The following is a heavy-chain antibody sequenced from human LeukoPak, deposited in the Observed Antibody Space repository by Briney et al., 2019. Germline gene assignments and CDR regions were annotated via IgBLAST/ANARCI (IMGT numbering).Heavy chain of an antibody. D-gene: IGHD6-19*01. J-gene: IGHJ3*02. V-gene: IGHV1-69*04. CDR1: GGTFSSYA. CDR2: IIPILGIA. Sequence: AASVKVSCKASGGTFSSYAISWVRQAPGQGLEWMGRIIPILGIANYAQKFQGRVTITADNSTSTAYMELSSLRSEDTAVYYCARLTLLFGIVGSSGWYGAFDIWGQGTMVTVSS. CDR3: ARLTLLFGIVGSSGWYGAFDI.